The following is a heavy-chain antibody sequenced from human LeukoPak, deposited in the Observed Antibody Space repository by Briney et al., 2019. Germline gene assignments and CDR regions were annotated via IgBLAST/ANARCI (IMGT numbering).Heavy chain of an antibody. CDR3: ARRGTGYSYGPLYFDY. Sequence: GGSLRLSCAASGFTFTSYWMHWVRHAPGKGLVWVSRINSDGSSTSYADSVKGRFTISRDNAKNTLYLQMNSLRAEDTAVYYCARRGTGYSYGPLYFDYWGQGTLVTVSS. CDR2: INSDGSST. CDR1: GFTFTSYW. V-gene: IGHV3-74*01. D-gene: IGHD5-18*01. J-gene: IGHJ4*02.